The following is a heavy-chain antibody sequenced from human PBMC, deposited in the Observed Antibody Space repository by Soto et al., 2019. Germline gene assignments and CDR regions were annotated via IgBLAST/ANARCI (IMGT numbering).Heavy chain of an antibody. CDR1: GGTFSSYA. J-gene: IGHJ6*02. V-gene: IGHV1-69*13. CDR3: ARGAGSSRLYYYYGMDV. CDR2: IIPIFGTA. Sequence: ASVKVSCKASGGTFSSYAISWVRQAPGQGLEWMGGIIPIFGTANYAQKFQGRVTITADESTSTAYMELSSLRSEDTAVYYCARGAGSSRLYYYYGMDVWGQGTTVTVSS. D-gene: IGHD6-13*01.